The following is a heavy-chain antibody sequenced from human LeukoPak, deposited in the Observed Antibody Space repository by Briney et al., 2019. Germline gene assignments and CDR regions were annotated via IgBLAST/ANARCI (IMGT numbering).Heavy chain of an antibody. D-gene: IGHD3-22*01. Sequence: SETLSLTCTVSGGSISSYYWSWIRQPAGKGLEWIGRIYTSGSTNYNPSLKSRVTMSVDTSKNQFSLKLSSVTAADTAVYYCAREAYDYYDSSGYPNWFDPWGQGTLVTVSS. CDR2: IYTSGST. CDR1: GGSISSYY. V-gene: IGHV4-4*07. CDR3: AREAYDYYDSSGYPNWFDP. J-gene: IGHJ5*02.